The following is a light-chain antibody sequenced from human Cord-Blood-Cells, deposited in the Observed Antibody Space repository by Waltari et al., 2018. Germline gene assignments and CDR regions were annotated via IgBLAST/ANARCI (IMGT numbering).Light chain of an antibody. CDR2: AAS. V-gene: IGKV1-39*01. Sequence: DIQLTQSPSSLSASVGDRVTITCRASQSISSYLNWDQPQPGKAPKLLIYAASSLQSGVPSRFSGRGSGTDFTLTISSLQPEDFATYYCQQSYSTPLTFGGGTKVEIK. J-gene: IGKJ4*01. CDR3: QQSYSTPLT. CDR1: QSISSY.